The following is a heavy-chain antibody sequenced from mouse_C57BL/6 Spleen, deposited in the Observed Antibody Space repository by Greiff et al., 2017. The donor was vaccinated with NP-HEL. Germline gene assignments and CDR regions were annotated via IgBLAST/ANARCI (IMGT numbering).Heavy chain of an antibody. D-gene: IGHD2-13*01. V-gene: IGHV1-9*01. CDR1: GYTFTGYW. Sequence: VQLQQSGAELVKPGASVTLSCKASGYTFTGYWIEWVQQRPGHGLEWIGEILPGGGSTNYNEKFKGKVTFTADISSNTAYRQLCILTTEDSAIEYCATICSRGDCFAFYCWGQGTTVT. CDR3: ATICSRGDCFAFYC. CDR2: ILPGGGST. J-gene: IGHJ4*01.